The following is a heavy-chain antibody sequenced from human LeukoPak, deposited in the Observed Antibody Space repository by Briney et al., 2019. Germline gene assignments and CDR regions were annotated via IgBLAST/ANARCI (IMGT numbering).Heavy chain of an antibody. D-gene: IGHD3-22*01. CDR1: GDSVTSTY. Sequence: SETLSLTCSVSGDSVTSTYWSWIRQHPGKGREWIGEINHSGSTNYNPSLKSRVTISVDTSKTQFSLKLSSVTAADTAVYYCARGYDSSSHRGVRRPTTLHYYFDYWGQGTLVTVSS. V-gene: IGHV4-34*01. CDR3: ARGYDSSSHRGVRRPTTLHYYFDY. CDR2: INHSGST. J-gene: IGHJ4*02.